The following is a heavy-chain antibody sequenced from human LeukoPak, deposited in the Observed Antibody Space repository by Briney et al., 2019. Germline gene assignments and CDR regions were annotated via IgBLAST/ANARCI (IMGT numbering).Heavy chain of an antibody. CDR2: INPSGGST. CDR3: ARAFFYDSSGYYYDDAFDI. J-gene: IGHJ3*02. Sequence: ASVKVSCKASGYTFTGYYMHWVRQAPGQGLEWMGIINPSGGSTSYAQKFQGRVTMTRDTSTSTVYMELSSLRSEDTAVYYCARAFFYDSSGYYYDDAFDIWGQGTMVTVSS. D-gene: IGHD3-22*01. CDR1: GYTFTGYY. V-gene: IGHV1-46*01.